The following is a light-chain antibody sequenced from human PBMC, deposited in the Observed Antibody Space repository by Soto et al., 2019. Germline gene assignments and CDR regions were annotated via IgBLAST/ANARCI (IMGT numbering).Light chain of an antibody. V-gene: IGKV3-15*01. Sequence: EFVLTQSPGTLSLSPGERATLSCRASQSVSSNLAWYQQKPGQAPSHLIYGAFTRATGIPARFSGTGSGTEFTLTISSLQSEDFALYYCQQYNDWPLTFGQGTKVDIK. J-gene: IGKJ1*01. CDR1: QSVSSN. CDR3: QQYNDWPLT. CDR2: GAF.